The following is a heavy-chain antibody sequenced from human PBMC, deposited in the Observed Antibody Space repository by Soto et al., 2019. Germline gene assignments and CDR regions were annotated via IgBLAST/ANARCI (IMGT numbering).Heavy chain of an antibody. V-gene: IGHV4-4*02. J-gene: IGHJ5*02. D-gene: IGHD3-22*01. CDR3: ARDYDSSGYPTFYSFDP. CDR2: IYHSGST. CDR1: GGSISSSNW. Sequence: PSETLSLTCAVSGGSISSSNWWSWVRQPPGKGLEWIGEIYHSGSTNYNPSLKSRVTISVDTSKNQFSLKLSSVTAADTAVYYCARDYDSSGYPTFYSFDPWGQGTLVTVSS.